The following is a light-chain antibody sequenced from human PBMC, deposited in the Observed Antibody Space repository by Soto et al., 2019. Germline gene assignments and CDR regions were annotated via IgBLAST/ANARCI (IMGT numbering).Light chain of an antibody. V-gene: IGLV2-23*02. CDR2: EVS. Sequence: QSALTQPAPGFGSPGQSITISCTGNSNDIGSYNLVSLYQQHPGKAPKLMIYEVSKRPSGVSNRFSGSKSGNTASLTISVLQAEDEADYYCCSYAGSRTSNYVFGTGTKVTVL. J-gene: IGLJ1*01. CDR3: CSYAGSRTSNYV. CDR1: SNDIGSYNL.